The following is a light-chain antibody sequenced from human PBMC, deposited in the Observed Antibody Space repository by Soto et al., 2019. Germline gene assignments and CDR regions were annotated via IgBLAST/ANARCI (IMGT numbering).Light chain of an antibody. Sequence: QAVVTQPPSVSGAPGQRITISCTGSSSNIGAGYAVHWYQHLPGTAPKLLIFDNNNPPSGVPDRFSGSKSGTSASLAITGLQAEDEADYYCQSFDSSLSVVVFGGGTKLTVL. J-gene: IGLJ2*01. CDR1: SSNIGAGYA. V-gene: IGLV1-40*01. CDR2: DNN. CDR3: QSFDSSLSVVV.